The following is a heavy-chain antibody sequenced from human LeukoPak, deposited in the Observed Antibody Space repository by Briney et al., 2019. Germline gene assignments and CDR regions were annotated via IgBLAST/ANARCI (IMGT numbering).Heavy chain of an antibody. V-gene: IGHV4-38-2*02. D-gene: IGHD2-2*01. CDR1: GYSISSGYY. CDR2: IYHSGST. J-gene: IGHJ6*03. CDR3: ARDIVVWHYMDV. Sequence: SETLSLTCAVSGYSISSGYYWGWIRQPPGKGLEWIGRIYHSGSTYYNPSLKSRVTISVDTSKNQFSPKLSSVTAADTAVYYCARDIVVWHYMDVWGKGTTVTVSS.